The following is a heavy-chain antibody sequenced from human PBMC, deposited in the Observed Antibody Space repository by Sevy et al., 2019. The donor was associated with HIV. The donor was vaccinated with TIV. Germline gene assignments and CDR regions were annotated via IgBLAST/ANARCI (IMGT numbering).Heavy chain of an antibody. D-gene: IGHD6-19*01. CDR3: ARRTVAAEETDAFDI. J-gene: IGHJ3*02. CDR2: IYPGDSDT. V-gene: IGHV5-51*01. Sequence: GESLKISCKGSGYSFTSYWIGWVRQMPGKGLEWMGIIYPGDSDTRYSPSFQGQVTISADKSISTAYLQWSSLKASDTAMYYCARRTVAAEETDAFDIRGQGTMVTVSS. CDR1: GYSFTSYW.